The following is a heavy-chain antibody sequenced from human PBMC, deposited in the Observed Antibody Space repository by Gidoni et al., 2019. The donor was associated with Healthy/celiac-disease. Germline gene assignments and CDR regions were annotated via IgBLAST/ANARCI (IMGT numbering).Heavy chain of an antibody. CDR3: VIYYYGSGSYFS. J-gene: IGHJ5*02. D-gene: IGHD3-10*01. V-gene: IGHV3-49*05. CDR2: IRSKAYGGTT. CDR1: GFTFGDYA. Sequence: EVQLVESGGGLVKPGRSLRLSCTASGFTFGDYAMSWFRQAPGKGLAWVGFIRSKAYGGTTEYAASVKGRFTISRDDSKSIAYLQMNSLKTEDTAVYYCVIYYYGSGSYFSWGQGTLVTVSS.